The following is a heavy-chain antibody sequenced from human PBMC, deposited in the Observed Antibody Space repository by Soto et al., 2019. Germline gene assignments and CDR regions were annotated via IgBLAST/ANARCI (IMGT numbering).Heavy chain of an antibody. CDR1: GYSFTSYW. J-gene: IGHJ6*02. D-gene: IGHD3-10*01. CDR3: ATQVYYGSGLRLYYYGMDV. CDR2: IYPGDSDT. Sequence: PGESLKISCKGSGYSFTSYWIGWVRQMPGKGLEWMGIIYPGDSDTRYSPSFQGQVTISADKSISTAYLQWSSLKASDTAMYYCATQVYYGSGLRLYYYGMDVWGQGTTVTVSS. V-gene: IGHV5-51*01.